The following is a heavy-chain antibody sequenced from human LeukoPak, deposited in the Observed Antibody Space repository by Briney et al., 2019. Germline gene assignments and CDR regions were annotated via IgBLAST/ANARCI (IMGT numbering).Heavy chain of an antibody. CDR3: ARGDCWSGLNY. Sequence: GGSLRLSCATSGFTFSSYEMSWVRKAPGKGLEWVSYISSSASSIYYADSVKGRFTISRDNANNSLYLQRNSLRAEDTAVYYCARGDCWSGLNYWGQGTLVTVSS. J-gene: IGHJ4*02. CDR1: GFTFSSYE. D-gene: IGHD3-3*01. CDR2: ISSSASSI. V-gene: IGHV3-48*03.